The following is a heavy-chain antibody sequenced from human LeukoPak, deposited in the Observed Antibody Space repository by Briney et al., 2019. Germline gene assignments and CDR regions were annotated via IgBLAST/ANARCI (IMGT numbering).Heavy chain of an antibody. D-gene: IGHD3-22*01. V-gene: IGHV1-3*01. Sequence: GASVKVSCKASGYTFTKYAIHWVRQAPGQRLEWMGWINVGNGNTKYSQKFQGRVTITRDTSASTAYMKLSSLRSEDTAVYYCARVDYYDSSYGMDVWGQGTTVTVSS. CDR1: GYTFTKYA. J-gene: IGHJ6*02. CDR3: ARVDYYDSSYGMDV. CDR2: INVGNGNT.